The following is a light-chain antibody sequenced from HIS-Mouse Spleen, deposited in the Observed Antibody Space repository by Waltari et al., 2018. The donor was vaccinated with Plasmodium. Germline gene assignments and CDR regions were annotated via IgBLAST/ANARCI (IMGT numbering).Light chain of an antibody. CDR3: QQYYSYLLT. V-gene: IGKV1-8*01. J-gene: IGKJ4*01. Sequence: AIRMTQSPSSFSASTGDRVTITCRASQGISSYLAWYQQKPGKAPKLLIYAAYTLQSGVPSRFSGSGSGTDFTLTISCLQSEYFATYYCQQYYSYLLTFGGGTKVEIK. CDR2: AAY. CDR1: QGISSY.